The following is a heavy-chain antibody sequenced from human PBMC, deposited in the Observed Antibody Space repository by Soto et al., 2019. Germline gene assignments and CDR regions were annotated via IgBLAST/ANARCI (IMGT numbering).Heavy chain of an antibody. Sequence: PGGSLRLSCAASGFTFSSYAMHWVRQAPGKGLEWVAVISYDGSNKCYADSVKGRFTISRDNFKNTLYLQMNSLRAEDTAVYYCARDGGVSSSALTWGQGTLVTVSS. D-gene: IGHD3-16*01. CDR3: ARDGGVSSSALT. V-gene: IGHV3-30-3*01. J-gene: IGHJ5*02. CDR1: GFTFSSYA. CDR2: ISYDGSNK.